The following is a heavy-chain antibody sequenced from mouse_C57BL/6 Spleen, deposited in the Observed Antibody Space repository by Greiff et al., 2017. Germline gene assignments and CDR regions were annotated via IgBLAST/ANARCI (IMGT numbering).Heavy chain of an antibody. CDR3: ARLMVTTYYAMDY. CDR1: GFTFSSYG. CDR2: ISSGGSYT. D-gene: IGHD2-2*01. Sequence: EVQLQESGGDLVKPGGSLKLSCAASGFTFSSYGMSWVRQTPDKRLEWVATISSGGSYTYYPDSGKGLFTISRDNAKNTLYLQMSSLKSEDTAMYYCARLMVTTYYAMDYWGQGTSVTVSS. V-gene: IGHV5-6*01. J-gene: IGHJ4*01.